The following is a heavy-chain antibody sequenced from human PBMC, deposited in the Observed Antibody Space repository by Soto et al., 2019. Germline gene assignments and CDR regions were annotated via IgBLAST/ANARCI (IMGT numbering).Heavy chain of an antibody. D-gene: IGHD3-9*01. J-gene: IGHJ3*02. Sequence: QVQLVESGGGVVQPGRSLRLSCVASGFTFSAYGIHWVRQAPAKGLEWVAVISHDGRNKYYADSVKGRFAVSRDNSKNTLYLQMNSVRAEDTAVYYCVKEEYYDILTGSRGDAFDIWGQGTMVTVSS. CDR2: ISHDGRNK. V-gene: IGHV3-30*18. CDR3: VKEEYYDILTGSRGDAFDI. CDR1: GFTFSAYG.